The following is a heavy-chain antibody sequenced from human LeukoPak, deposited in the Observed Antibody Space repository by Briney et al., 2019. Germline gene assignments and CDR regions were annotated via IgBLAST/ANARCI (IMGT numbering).Heavy chain of an antibody. D-gene: IGHD3-16*02. CDR2: IRYDGNNE. CDR1: GFTFSDYG. J-gene: IGHJ4*02. Sequence: PGRSLRLSCAASGFTFSDYGMHWVRQAPVKGLEWVAVIRYDGNNELYADSVKGRFTVSRDNSKNTPYLQMNRPRAEDTAVYYCAMTGEFSAALDYWGQGTLVTVSS. CDR3: AMTGEFSAALDY. V-gene: IGHV3-33*03.